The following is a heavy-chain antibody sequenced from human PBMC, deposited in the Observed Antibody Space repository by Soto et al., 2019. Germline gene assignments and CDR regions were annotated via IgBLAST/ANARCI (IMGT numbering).Heavy chain of an antibody. CDR3: AREGVYCSGGSCSKTFAY. V-gene: IGHV1-69*01. CDR2: IIPIFGTA. Sequence: QVQLVQSGAEVKKPGSSVQVSCKASGGTFSSYAISWVRQAPGQGLEWMGGIIPIFGTANYAQKFQGRVTITAYESTSTAYMELSSLRSEDTAVYYCAREGVYCSGGSCSKTFAYWGQGTLVTVSS. CDR1: GGTFSSYA. D-gene: IGHD2-15*01. J-gene: IGHJ4*02.